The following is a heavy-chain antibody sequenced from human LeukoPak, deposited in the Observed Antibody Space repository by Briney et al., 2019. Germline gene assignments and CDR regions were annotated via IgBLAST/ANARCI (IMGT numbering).Heavy chain of an antibody. J-gene: IGHJ6*03. Sequence: PGGSLRLSCAASGFTFSSYGMSWVRQAPGKGLEWVSAISGSGGSTYYADSVKGRFTISRDNSKNTLYLQMNSLRAEDTAVYYCAKDLRVATLYYYCMDVWGKGTTVTISS. CDR2: ISGSGGST. V-gene: IGHV3-23*01. CDR3: AKDLRVATLYYYCMDV. CDR1: GFTFSSYG. D-gene: IGHD5-12*01.